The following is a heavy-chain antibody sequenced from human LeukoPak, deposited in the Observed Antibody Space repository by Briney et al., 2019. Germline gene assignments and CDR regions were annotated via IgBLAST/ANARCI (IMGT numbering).Heavy chain of an antibody. D-gene: IGHD6-19*01. CDR2: IYSGGST. V-gene: IGHV3-53*04. CDR1: GFTVSSNY. CDR3: AAGYSSGWYYFDY. Sequence: PGGSLRLSCAASGFTVSSNYMSWVRQAPGKGLEWVSVIYSGGSTYYADSVKGRFTISRHNSKNTLYLQMNSLRAEDTAVYYCAAGYSSGWYYFDYWGQGTLVTVSS. J-gene: IGHJ4*02.